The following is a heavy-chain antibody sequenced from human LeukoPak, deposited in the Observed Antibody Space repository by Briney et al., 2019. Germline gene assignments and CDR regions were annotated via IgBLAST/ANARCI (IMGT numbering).Heavy chain of an antibody. Sequence: PGGSLRLSCAASGFTFSDYWMHWVRQAPGKGLVWVSRIDNDGSSTRYADSVEGRFTISRDNAKDTLYLQMNSLRAEDTAVYYCARGDRSGNPYDAFDMWGQGIMVPVSS. J-gene: IGHJ3*02. CDR1: GFTFSDYW. D-gene: IGHD3-22*01. V-gene: IGHV3-74*01. CDR2: IDNDGSST. CDR3: ARGDRSGNPYDAFDM.